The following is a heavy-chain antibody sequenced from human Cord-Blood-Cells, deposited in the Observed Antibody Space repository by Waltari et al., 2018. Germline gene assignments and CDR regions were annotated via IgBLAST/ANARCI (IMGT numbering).Heavy chain of an antibody. V-gene: IGHV1-69*01. Sequence: SVKVSCKASGGTFSSYAISWVRQAPGQGLEWMGGIIPIFGTANYAQKFQGRVTITADESTSTAYMELSSLRSEDTAVYYCAGPTTVTSDYYYYYMDVWGKGTTVTVSS. D-gene: IGHD4-4*01. J-gene: IGHJ6*03. CDR1: GGTFSSYA. CDR3: AGPTTVTSDYYYYYMDV. CDR2: IIPIFGTA.